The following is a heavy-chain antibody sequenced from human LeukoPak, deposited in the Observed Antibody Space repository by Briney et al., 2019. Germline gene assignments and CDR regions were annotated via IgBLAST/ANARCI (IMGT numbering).Heavy chain of an antibody. CDR3: AKEREAEAAYYYDYGMDG. D-gene: IGHD2-15*01. V-gene: IGHV3-23*01. CDR2: ISGSGGST. CDR1: GFTFGRYA. J-gene: IGHJ6*04. Sequence: SLPRLAGGFTFGRYAVSWVRRAPGKAMEWVAAISGSGGSTYYADSVEGRFTISRDNTKNTLYLQMNSLRAEDTAVYYCAKEREAEAAYYYDYGMDGWGKGTTVTVSS.